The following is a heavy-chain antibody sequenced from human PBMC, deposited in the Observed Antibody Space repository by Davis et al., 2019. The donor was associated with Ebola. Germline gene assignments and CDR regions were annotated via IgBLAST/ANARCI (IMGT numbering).Heavy chain of an antibody. Sequence: SETLSLTCTVSGGSISSYYWSWIRQPPGKGLEWIGYIYYSGSTNYNPSLKSRVTISVDTSKNQFSLKLSSVTAADTAVYYCAALIAAAPYWGQGTLVTVSS. D-gene: IGHD6-13*01. CDR3: AALIAAAPY. CDR1: GGSISSYY. J-gene: IGHJ4*02. CDR2: IYYSGST. V-gene: IGHV4-59*08.